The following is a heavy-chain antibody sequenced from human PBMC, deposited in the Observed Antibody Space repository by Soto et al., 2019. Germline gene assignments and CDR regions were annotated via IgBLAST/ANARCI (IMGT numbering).Heavy chain of an antibody. CDR1: GYNFTAYW. CDR2: IYPADSDT. CDR3: ARHNLRNAFDI. V-gene: IGHV5-51*01. Sequence: LGESLKISCKVSGYNFTAYWLGWVRQVPGRGLEWMGLIYPADSDTRYSPSFQAQVTISADKSISTAYLQWSSLKASDTAMYYCARHNLRNAFDIWGPGTLVTVSS. J-gene: IGHJ3*02.